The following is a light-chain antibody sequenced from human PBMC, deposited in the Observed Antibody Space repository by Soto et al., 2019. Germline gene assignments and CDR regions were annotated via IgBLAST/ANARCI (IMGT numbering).Light chain of an antibody. V-gene: IGKV1-5*03. J-gene: IGKJ1*01. CDR1: QTIISW. CDR2: TAS. Sequence: DIQMTQSPSTLSGSVGDRVTITCRASQTIISWLALYQQTPGKPTKLLIYTASSLESGVQSRFSGSSSGTEFTLTINILQPDDVASYCCQQYNSSWTFGQGTKVDIK. CDR3: QQYNSSWT.